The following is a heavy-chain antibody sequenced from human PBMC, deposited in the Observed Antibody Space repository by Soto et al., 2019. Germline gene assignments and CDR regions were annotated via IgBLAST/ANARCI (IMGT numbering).Heavy chain of an antibody. V-gene: IGHV1-24*01. CDR1: GYTLTELS. Sequence: ASVKVSCKVSGYTLTELSMYWVRQAPGKGLEWMGGFDPEDGETIYAQKFQGRVTMTEDTSTDTAYMELSSLRSEDTAVYYCATDPPSPYCSSTSCQFDYWGQGTLVTVSS. CDR3: ATDPPSPYCSSTSCQFDY. D-gene: IGHD2-2*01. CDR2: FDPEDGET. J-gene: IGHJ4*02.